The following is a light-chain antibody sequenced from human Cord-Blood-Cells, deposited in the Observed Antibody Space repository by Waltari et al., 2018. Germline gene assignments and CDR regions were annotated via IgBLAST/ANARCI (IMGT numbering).Light chain of an antibody. CDR3: QQRSNWPT. V-gene: IGKV3-11*01. CDR2: DAS. CDR1: QSVRSY. Sequence: ELVLTQSPATLSLSPGERATLSCRASQSVRSYLAWYQQKPGQAPRLLIYDASNRATGIPARFSGSGSGTDFTLTISSLEPEDFAVYYCQQRSNWPTFGPGTKVDIK. J-gene: IGKJ3*01.